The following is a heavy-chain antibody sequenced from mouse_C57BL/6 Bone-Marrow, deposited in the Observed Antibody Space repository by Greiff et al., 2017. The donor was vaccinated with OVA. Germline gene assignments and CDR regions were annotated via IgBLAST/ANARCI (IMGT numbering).Heavy chain of an antibody. Sequence: EVKLMESGPGLAKPSQTLSLTCSVTGYSITSDYWNWIRKFPGNKLEYMGYISYSGSTYYNPSLKSRISITRDTSKNQYYLQLNSVTTEDTATYYCARGDYYGSRYFDVWGTGTTVTVSS. V-gene: IGHV3-8*01. J-gene: IGHJ1*03. CDR2: ISYSGST. CDR3: ARGDYYGSRYFDV. CDR1: GYSITSDY. D-gene: IGHD1-1*01.